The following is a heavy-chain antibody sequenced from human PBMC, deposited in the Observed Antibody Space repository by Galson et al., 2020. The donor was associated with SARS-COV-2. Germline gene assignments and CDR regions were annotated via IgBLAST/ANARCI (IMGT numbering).Heavy chain of an antibody. CDR3: SRDAPTGRAAFVS. CDR2: ISTPSSYI. J-gene: IGHJ4*02. V-gene: IGHV3-21*01. Sequence: NRVRQAPGRGLEWLPSISTPSSYIYYADQVQGRFTISRDNTKNLLYLQMNRLRGGDTSVYFCSRDAPTGRAAFVSWGQGGLVTVSS. D-gene: IGHD1-1*01.